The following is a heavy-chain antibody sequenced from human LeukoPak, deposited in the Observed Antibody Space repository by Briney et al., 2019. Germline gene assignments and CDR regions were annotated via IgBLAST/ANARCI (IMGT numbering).Heavy chain of an antibody. CDR2: INPNSGGP. CDR3: ARDYKSSGYYLAGGAFDI. Sequence: ASVKVSRTPSRYTFTGYYMHWVRQAPGQGLEWMGWINPNSGGPNYAQKFQGRVTMTRDTSISTAYMELSRLRSDATAVYYCARDYKSSGYYLAGGAFDIWGQGTLVTVSS. V-gene: IGHV1-2*02. J-gene: IGHJ3*02. D-gene: IGHD3-22*01. CDR1: RYTFTGYY.